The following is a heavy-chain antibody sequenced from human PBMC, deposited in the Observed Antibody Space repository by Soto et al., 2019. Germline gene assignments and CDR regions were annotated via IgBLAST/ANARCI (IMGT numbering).Heavy chain of an antibody. J-gene: IGHJ6*02. Sequence: SETLSLTCSVSGGSITTGGTYWSWARLLPGKGLQWVGYIYYTGAAYYNPALKSRVTISLDTSKKQFSLKLSSVTAADTAVYYCLSLDFEHGMDVWGQGTTVTVSS. V-gene: IGHV4-31*03. CDR2: IYYTGAA. CDR3: LSLDFEHGMDV. CDR1: GGSITTGGTY. D-gene: IGHD3-9*01.